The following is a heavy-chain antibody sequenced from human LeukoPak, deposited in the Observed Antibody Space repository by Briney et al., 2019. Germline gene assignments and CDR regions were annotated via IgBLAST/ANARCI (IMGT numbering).Heavy chain of an antibody. CDR1: GFIFSSYT. CDR3: ARVDTVRGIVVDAFDI. CDR2: ISTSSSYI. Sequence: GGSLRLSCVASGFIFSSYTLNWFRQAPGKGLEWVSSISTSSSYIYYADSVKGRFTISRDNARNSVYLQMNSLRAEDTAVYYCARVDTVRGIVVDAFDIWGQGTMVTVSS. J-gene: IGHJ3*02. V-gene: IGHV3-21*01. D-gene: IGHD3-10*01.